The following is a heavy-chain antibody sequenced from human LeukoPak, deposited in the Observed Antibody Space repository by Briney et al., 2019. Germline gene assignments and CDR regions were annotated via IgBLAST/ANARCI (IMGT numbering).Heavy chain of an antibody. CDR2: IRYDGSNK. CDR1: GFTFSSYG. Sequence: GGSLRLSCAASGFTFSSYGMHWVRQAPGKGLEWVAFIRYDGSNKYYADSVKGRFTISRDNSKNTLYLQMNSLRAEDTAVYYCAKATGGGSGSYLNNLFDPWGQGTLVTVSS. V-gene: IGHV3-30*02. D-gene: IGHD3-10*01. CDR3: AKATGGGSGSYLNNLFDP. J-gene: IGHJ5*02.